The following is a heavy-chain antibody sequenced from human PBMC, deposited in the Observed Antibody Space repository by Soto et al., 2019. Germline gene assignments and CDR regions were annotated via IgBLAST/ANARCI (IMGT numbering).Heavy chain of an antibody. Sequence: QVQLVQSGAEVKKPGSSVKVSCKASGGTFSSYAISWVRQAPGPGPEWMGGIIPSFGTANYAQKFQGRVTITADKATSTDYMELSSRRSEHTAVYYCARVIIAAAGTYFQHWGQGSLVTVAS. CDR3: ARVIIAAAGTYFQH. CDR2: IIPSFGTA. CDR1: GGTFSSYA. J-gene: IGHJ1*01. D-gene: IGHD6-13*01. V-gene: IGHV1-69*06.